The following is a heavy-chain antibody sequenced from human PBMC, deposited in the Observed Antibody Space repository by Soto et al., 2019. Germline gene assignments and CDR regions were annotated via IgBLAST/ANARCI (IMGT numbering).Heavy chain of an antibody. D-gene: IGHD3-9*01. J-gene: IGHJ4*02. CDR3: ARGPRTQNYNPMTSDYRY. Sequence: QVPLVQSGPEVKKPGASVKVSCKASSYTFTTYGISWVRQAPGQGLEWMGWISAYNGNTNFAQKLQGRVTMTTDTSTSTAETELRSLRFDDTAMYYCARGPRTQNYNPMTSDYRYWGQGTLVNVSS. CDR1: SYTFTTYG. V-gene: IGHV1-18*01. CDR2: ISAYNGNT.